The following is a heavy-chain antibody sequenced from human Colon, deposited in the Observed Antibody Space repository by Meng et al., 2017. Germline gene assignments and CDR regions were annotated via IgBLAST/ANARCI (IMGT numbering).Heavy chain of an antibody. CDR3: VSDFRVTDL. Sequence: ASVKVSCKASGYIFTDQYIHWVRQAPGQGPEWMGRMHPMAGVTNLAQMFRGRVTMPRDTSIATAYLNLSRLRPNDTAIYYCVSDFRVTDLWGQGTLVTVSS. V-gene: IGHV1-2*06. CDR1: GYIFTDQY. J-gene: IGHJ5*02. D-gene: IGHD5/OR15-5a*01. CDR2: MHPMAGVT.